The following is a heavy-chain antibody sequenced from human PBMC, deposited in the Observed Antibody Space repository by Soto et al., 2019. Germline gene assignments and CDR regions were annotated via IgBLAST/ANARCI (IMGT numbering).Heavy chain of an antibody. V-gene: IGHV3-23*01. CDR3: AKDPTPRDFLFIHYFDS. CDR1: GLTSSPYG. J-gene: IGHJ4*02. D-gene: IGHD3-10*02. Sequence: GQTLKISCAASGLTSSPYGMTLVRQPPGRGLGWVSTISGSGFSTHYAESVQGRFTISRDNSKNTMYLPMNSLRAEDTAVYYCAKDPTPRDFLFIHYFDSWGQGSLVTVS. CDR2: ISGSGFST.